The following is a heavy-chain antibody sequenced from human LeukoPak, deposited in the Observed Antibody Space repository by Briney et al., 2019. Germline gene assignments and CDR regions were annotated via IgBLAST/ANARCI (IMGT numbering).Heavy chain of an antibody. D-gene: IGHD1-26*01. Sequence: SETLSLTCTVSGGSISSSSYYWGWIRQPPGKGLEWLGSIYYSGSTYYNPSLKSRVTISVDTSKNQFSLKLSSVTAADTAVYYCASFRYSGSYSDYWGQGTLVTVSS. V-gene: IGHV4-39*01. CDR3: ASFRYSGSYSDY. CDR1: GGSISSSSYY. J-gene: IGHJ4*02. CDR2: IYYSGST.